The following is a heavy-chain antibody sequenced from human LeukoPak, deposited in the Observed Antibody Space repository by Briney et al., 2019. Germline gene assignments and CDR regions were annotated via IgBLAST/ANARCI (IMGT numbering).Heavy chain of an antibody. V-gene: IGHV3-43*02. CDR2: ISGDGGST. D-gene: IGHD6-19*01. J-gene: IGHJ4*02. CDR1: GFTFADYA. Sequence: GGSLRLSCAASGFTFADYAMHWVRQAPGKGLEWVSLISGDGGSTYYADSVEGRFTISRDNAKNTVYLQMNSLRAEDTAVYFCARHLVGYSSGWYDLDYWGQGTLVTVSS. CDR3: ARHLVGYSSGWYDLDY.